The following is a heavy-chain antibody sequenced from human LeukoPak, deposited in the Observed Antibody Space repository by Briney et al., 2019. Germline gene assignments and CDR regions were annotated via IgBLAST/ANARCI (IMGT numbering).Heavy chain of an antibody. Sequence: GGSLRLSCAASGFTFSSYWMHWVRQAPGKGLVWVSRVNSDESITTYADSVKGRFTISRDNAKNTLYLQMNSLRAEDTAVYYCASVDSGGYWGQGTLVTVSS. V-gene: IGHV3-74*01. CDR1: GFTFSSYW. J-gene: IGHJ4*02. CDR2: VNSDESIT. D-gene: IGHD3/OR15-3a*01. CDR3: ASVDSGGY.